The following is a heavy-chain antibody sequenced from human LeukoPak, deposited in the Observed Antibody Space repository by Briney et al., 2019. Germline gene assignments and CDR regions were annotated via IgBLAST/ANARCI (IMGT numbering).Heavy chain of an antibody. Sequence: SETLSLTCAVYGGSFSGYYWSWIRQPPGRGLEWIGEINHSGSTNYYPSLKSRVTISVDTSKNQFSLRLNSVTAADTAVYYCARRPLGGMDVWGQGTTVTVSS. CDR3: ARRPLGGMDV. D-gene: IGHD7-27*01. J-gene: IGHJ6*02. V-gene: IGHV4-34*01. CDR1: GGSFSGYY. CDR2: INHSGST.